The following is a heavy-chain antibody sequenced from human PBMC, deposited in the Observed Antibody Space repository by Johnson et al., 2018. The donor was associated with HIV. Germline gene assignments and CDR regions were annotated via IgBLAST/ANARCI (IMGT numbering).Heavy chain of an antibody. J-gene: IGHJ3*02. D-gene: IGHD3-16*01. CDR2: ISYDGINK. CDR1: GFTFNSYA. Sequence: QMQLVESGGGVVQPGMSLRLSCAATGFTFNSYAMHWVRQAPGKGLEWVAVISYDGINKYYADSVKGRFTISRDNSKKTLYLQMNSLRPEDTAVYYCAREVYAHDAFDIWGQGTMVTVSS. V-gene: IGHV3-30-3*01. CDR3: AREVYAHDAFDI.